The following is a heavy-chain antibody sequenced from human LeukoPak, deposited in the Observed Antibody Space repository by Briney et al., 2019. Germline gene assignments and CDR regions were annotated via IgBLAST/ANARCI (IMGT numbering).Heavy chain of an antibody. V-gene: IGHV1-69*06. CDR2: IIPIFGTA. D-gene: IGHD6-13*01. CDR1: GGTFSSYA. CDR3: ARDPYSSSWYVGYFQH. Sequence: SVKVTCKASGGTFSSYAINWVRQGPGQGLEWMGVIIPIFGTANYAQKFQGRVTITADKSTSTVYMELSSLRSEDTAVYYCARDPYSSSWYVGYFQHWGQGTLVTVSS. J-gene: IGHJ1*01.